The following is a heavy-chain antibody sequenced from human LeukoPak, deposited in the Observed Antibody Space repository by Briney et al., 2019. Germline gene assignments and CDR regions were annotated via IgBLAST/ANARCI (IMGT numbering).Heavy chain of an antibody. D-gene: IGHD6-19*01. CDR3: ARKVGVAGGGYLY. V-gene: IGHV3-23*01. CDR1: GFTFSSYA. CDR2: ISGSGGST. Sequence: GGSLRLSCAASGFTFSSYAMSWVRQAPGKGLEWVSAISGSGGSTYYADSVKGRFTISRDNSKNTLYLQMNSLRAEDTAVYYCARKVGVAGGGYLYWGQGTLVTVSS. J-gene: IGHJ4*02.